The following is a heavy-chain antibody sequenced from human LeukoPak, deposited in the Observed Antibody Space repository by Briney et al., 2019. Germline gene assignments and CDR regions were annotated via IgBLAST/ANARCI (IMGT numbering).Heavy chain of an antibody. D-gene: IGHD3-3*01. CDR1: GFTFSSYA. CDR2: ISYDGSNK. CDR3: ARVPTPSPHYDFWSGYLDY. V-gene: IGHV3-30*14. Sequence: GGSLRLSCAASGFTFSSYAMHWVRQAPGKGLEWVAVISYDGSNKYYADSVKGRFTISRDNSKNTLYLQMGSLRAEDMAVYYCARVPTPSPHYDFWSGYLDYWGQGTLVTVSS. J-gene: IGHJ4*02.